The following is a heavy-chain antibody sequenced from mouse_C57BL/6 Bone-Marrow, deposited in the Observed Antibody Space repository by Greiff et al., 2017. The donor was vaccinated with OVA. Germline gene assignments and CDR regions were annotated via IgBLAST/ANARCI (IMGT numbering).Heavy chain of an antibody. V-gene: IGHV4-1*01. J-gene: IGHJ3*01. CDR1: GIDFSRYW. CDR2: INPDSSTI. D-gene: IGHD3-2*02. Sequence: EVHLVESGGGLVQPGGSLKLSCAASGIDFSRYWMSWVRRAPGKGLEWIGEINPDSSTINYAPSLKDKFIISRDNAKNTLYLQMSKVRSEDTALYYCASLRQLRLPFAYWGQGTLVTVSA. CDR3: ASLRQLRLPFAY.